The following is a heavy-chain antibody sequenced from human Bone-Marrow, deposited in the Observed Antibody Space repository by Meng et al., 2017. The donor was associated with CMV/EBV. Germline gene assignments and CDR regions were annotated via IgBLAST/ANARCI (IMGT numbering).Heavy chain of an antibody. J-gene: IGHJ4*02. CDR1: GGSVSGGSYY. CDR3: ARRLLSRGESYCDF. CDR2: MFSSGTT. D-gene: IGHD3/OR15-3a*01. V-gene: IGHV4-61*01. Sequence: SETLSLTCTVSGGSVSGGSYYWSWIRQPPGKGLEWIGHMFSSGTTNYNPSLKGRVTISVDTSKNQFSLKLTSVAAADTAVYYCARRLLSRGESYCDFWGQGRRVTGSS.